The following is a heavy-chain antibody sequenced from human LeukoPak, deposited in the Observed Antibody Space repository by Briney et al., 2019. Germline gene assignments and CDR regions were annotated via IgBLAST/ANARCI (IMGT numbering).Heavy chain of an antibody. CDR1: GYTFTGYY. J-gene: IGHJ4*02. Sequence: ASVKVSCKASGYTFTGYYMHWVRQAPGQGLEWMGWINPNSGGTNHAQKFQGRVTMTRDTSISTAYMELSRLRSDDTAVYYCARGPMPYSGSPFIDYWGQGTLVTVSS. CDR3: ARGPMPYSGSPFIDY. D-gene: IGHD1-26*01. V-gene: IGHV1-2*02. CDR2: INPNSGGT.